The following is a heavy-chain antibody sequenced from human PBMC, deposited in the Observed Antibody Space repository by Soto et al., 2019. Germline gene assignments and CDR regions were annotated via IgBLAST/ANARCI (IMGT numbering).Heavy chain of an antibody. CDR3: AKTGFWSGYRVADY. Sequence: QLQLQESGPRLVKPSETLSLTSTVSDGSISSRSSYWGWIRQPPGKGLEWVGSINYSGSTYYNPSLKSRITVSVDTSKNQFSLNLRSVTAADTAVYFCAKTGFWSGYRVADYWGQGTLVTVAS. CDR2: INYSGST. J-gene: IGHJ4*02. CDR1: DGSISSRSSY. V-gene: IGHV4-39*01. D-gene: IGHD3-3*01.